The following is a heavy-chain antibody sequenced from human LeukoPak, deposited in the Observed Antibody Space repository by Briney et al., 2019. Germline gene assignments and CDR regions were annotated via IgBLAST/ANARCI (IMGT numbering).Heavy chain of an antibody. Sequence: PGGSLRLSCAASGFTFSSYAMSWVRQAPGKGLEWVSAISGSGSGTYYADSVKGRFTISRDNSKNTLYLQMSSLRAEDTAVYYCAKGIAASGTRSLDYWAREPWSPSPQ. CDR1: GFTFSSYA. V-gene: IGHV3-23*01. J-gene: IGHJ4*02. CDR3: AKGIAASGTRSLDY. CDR2: ISGSGSGT. D-gene: IGHD6-13*01.